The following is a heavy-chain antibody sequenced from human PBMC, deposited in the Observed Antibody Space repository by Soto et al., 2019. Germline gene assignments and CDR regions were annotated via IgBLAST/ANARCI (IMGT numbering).Heavy chain of an antibody. CDR2: IDPSDSYT. J-gene: IGHJ6*02. Sequence: GESLKISCKGSGYSFTSYWISWVRQMPGKGLEWMGRIDPSDSYTDYSPSFQGQVTISADKSISTAYLQWSSLKASDTAMYYCARRGYSYGVVYYYYGMDVWGQGTTVTAP. CDR1: GYSFTSYW. D-gene: IGHD5-18*01. CDR3: ARRGYSYGVVYYYYGMDV. V-gene: IGHV5-10-1*04.